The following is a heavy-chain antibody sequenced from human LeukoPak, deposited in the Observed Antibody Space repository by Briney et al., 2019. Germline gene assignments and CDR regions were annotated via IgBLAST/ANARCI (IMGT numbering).Heavy chain of an antibody. CDR3: ASTGMGATGSTFFDY. D-gene: IGHD1-26*01. V-gene: IGHV1-2*02. J-gene: IGHJ4*02. CDR2: INPNSGGT. Sequence: ASVKVSCKASGYTFTGYYMHWVRQAPGQGLEWMGWINPNSGGTNYAQKFQGRVTMTRDTSISTAYMELSRLRSDDTAVYYCASTGMGATGSTFFDYWGQGTLVTVSS. CDR1: GYTFTGYY.